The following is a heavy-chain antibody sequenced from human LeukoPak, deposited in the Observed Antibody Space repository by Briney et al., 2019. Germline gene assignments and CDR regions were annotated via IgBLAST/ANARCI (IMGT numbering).Heavy chain of an antibody. J-gene: IGHJ5*02. CDR2: ISSSSSYI. CDR3: ARDRAPVVPAAMWFDP. CDR1: GFTFSSYS. V-gene: IGHV3-21*01. Sequence: GGSLRLSCAASGFTFSSYSMNWVRQAPGKGLEWVSSISSSSSYIYYADSEKGRFTISRDNAKNSLYLQMNSLRAEDTAVYYRARDRAPVVPAAMWFDPWGQGTLVTVSS. D-gene: IGHD2-2*01.